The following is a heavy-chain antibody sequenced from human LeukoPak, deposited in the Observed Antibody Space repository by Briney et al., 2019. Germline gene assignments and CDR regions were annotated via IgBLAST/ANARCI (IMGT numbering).Heavy chain of an antibody. CDR2: INPSGGST. D-gene: IGHD3-3*01. V-gene: IGHV1-46*01. CDR3: ARGQRSGYYTGIMDY. CDR1: GGTFSSYA. J-gene: IGHJ4*02. Sequence: ASVKVSCKASGGTFSSYAISWVRQAPGQGLEWMGIINPSGGSTSYAQKFQGRVTMTRDTSTSTVYMELSSLRSEDTAVYYCARGQRSGYYTGIMDYWGQGTLVTVSS.